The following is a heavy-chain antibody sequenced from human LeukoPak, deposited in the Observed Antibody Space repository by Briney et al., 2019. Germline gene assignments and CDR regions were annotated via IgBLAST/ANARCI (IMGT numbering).Heavy chain of an antibody. CDR2: IWYDGSNK. D-gene: IGHD2-2*01. CDR3: ARVGTYQASDY. V-gene: IGHV3-33*01. CDR1: GFTFSSYG. J-gene: IGHJ4*02. Sequence: PGRSLRLSCAASGFTFSSYGMHWVRQAPGKGLEWVAVIWYDGSNKYYADSVKGRFTISRDNSKNTLYLQMNSLRAEDTAVYYCARVGTYQASDYWGQGTLVTVSS.